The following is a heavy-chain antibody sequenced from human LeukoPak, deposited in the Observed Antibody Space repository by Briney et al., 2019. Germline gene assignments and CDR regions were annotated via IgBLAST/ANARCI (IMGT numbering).Heavy chain of an antibody. V-gene: IGHV4-59*01. J-gene: IGHJ3*02. Sequence: PSETLSLTCTVSGGSISSYYWSWIRQPPGKGLEWIGYIYYSGSTDYNPSLKSRVTISVDTSKNQFSLKLSSVTAADTAVYYCARLTEYYDSSGYYSGDAFDIWGQGTMVTVSS. CDR1: GGSISSYY. CDR2: IYYSGST. D-gene: IGHD3-22*01. CDR3: ARLTEYYDSSGYYSGDAFDI.